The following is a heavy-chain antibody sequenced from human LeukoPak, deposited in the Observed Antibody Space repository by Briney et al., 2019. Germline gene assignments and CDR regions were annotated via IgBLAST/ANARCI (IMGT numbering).Heavy chain of an antibody. CDR1: GDSISSGSYL. Sequence: PSQTLSLTCTVSGDSISSGSYLWSWIRQPAGKGLEWIGRIYISGSTNYNPSLTSRVTIPLDTSKNQFSLKLSSVTAADTAMYYCATEGDWGSRPFDYWGQGTLVTVSS. V-gene: IGHV4-61*02. CDR2: IYISGST. CDR3: ATEGDWGSRPFDY. J-gene: IGHJ4*02. D-gene: IGHD7-27*01.